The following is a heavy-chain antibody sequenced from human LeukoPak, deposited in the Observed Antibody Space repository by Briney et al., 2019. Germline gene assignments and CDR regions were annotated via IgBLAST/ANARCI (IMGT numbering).Heavy chain of an antibody. CDR3: TRDASLYNWLDP. V-gene: IGHV3-73*01. Sequence: GGSLRLSCAASGFTFSDCDIHWVRQASGQGLVWVGRIRNKANNYATEHSASVRGRFTLSRDESQNTAYLQMNSLETEDTAVYHCTRDASLYNWLDPWGQGTLVTVSS. CDR2: IRNKANNYAT. J-gene: IGHJ5*02. CDR1: GFTFSDCD.